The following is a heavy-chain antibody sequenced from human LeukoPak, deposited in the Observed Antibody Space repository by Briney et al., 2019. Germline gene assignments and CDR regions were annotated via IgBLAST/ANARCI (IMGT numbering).Heavy chain of an antibody. Sequence: GGSLRRSCAASGLTFSSDRMDWVRQAPGKGVEWVSSISSSSSYICYADSGKGRFTISRDNATTSLYLQMNSLRGEGTAVYYCASSADYFFNWGEGTL. CDR2: ISSSSSYI. CDR3: ASSADYFFN. CDR1: GLTFSSDR. V-gene: IGHV3-21*01. J-gene: IGHJ4*02.